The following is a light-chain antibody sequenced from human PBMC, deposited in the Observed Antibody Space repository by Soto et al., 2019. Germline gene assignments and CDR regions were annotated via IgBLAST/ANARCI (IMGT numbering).Light chain of an antibody. CDR3: QQYHSWT. CDR2: RAS. CDR1: QSIRDS. J-gene: IGKJ1*01. V-gene: IGKV1-5*03. Sequence: QMTQTPSTLAAFVGDRVTITCRANQSIRDSMAWYQQRPRKAPKLLIYRASYLESGVPSRFSGSGSGTEFILTISCLQAEDFATYYCQQYHSWTFGQGTKVDIK.